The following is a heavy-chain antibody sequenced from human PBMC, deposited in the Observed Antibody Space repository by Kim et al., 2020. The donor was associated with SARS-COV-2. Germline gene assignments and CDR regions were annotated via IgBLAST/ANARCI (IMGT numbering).Heavy chain of an antibody. CDR3: ARGHVGVVPAPILGLGPFYYYYNMDV. CDR2: INHSGGT. Sequence: SETLSLTCVVYGGSLSGYSWNWIRQPPGKGVEWIGEINHSGGTKSSPSLKSRVTMSIDTSKSQFSLRLASVTAADSAVYFCARGHVGVVPAPILGLGPFYYYYNMDVWGRGATVTVSS. CDR1: GGSLSGYS. D-gene: IGHD2-2*01. J-gene: IGHJ6*03. V-gene: IGHV4-34*01.